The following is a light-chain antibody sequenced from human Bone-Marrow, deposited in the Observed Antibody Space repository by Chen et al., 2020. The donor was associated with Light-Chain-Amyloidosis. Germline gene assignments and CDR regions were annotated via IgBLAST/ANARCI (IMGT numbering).Light chain of an antibody. V-gene: IGLV2-14*01. CDR3: SSYTSSRTLVV. Sequence: QSALTQPASVSGSPGQSITISCTGSSSDVGGYNYVSWYQQHAGKAPKLMISDVSNRPSGVSNRFSGSKSGNTASLTISGLQAEDEADYYCSSYTSSRTLVVFGGGTKLTVL. CDR2: DVS. CDR1: SSDVGGYNY. J-gene: IGLJ2*01.